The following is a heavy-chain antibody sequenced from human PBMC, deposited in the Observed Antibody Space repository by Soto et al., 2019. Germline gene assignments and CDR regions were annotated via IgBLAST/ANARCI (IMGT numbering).Heavy chain of an antibody. D-gene: IGHD3-10*01. V-gene: IGHV3-33*01. CDR1: GFTFSSYG. Sequence: QVQLVESGGGVVQPGRSLRLSCAASGFTFSSYGMHWVRQAPGKGLEWVAVIWYDGSNKYYADSVKGRFTISRDNSKNTLYLKMNSLTDDATDVYYCARDTAQAVVRFYYGLDGWGQGTTVTVSS. J-gene: IGHJ6*02. CDR3: ARDTAQAVVRFYYGLDG. CDR2: IWYDGSNK.